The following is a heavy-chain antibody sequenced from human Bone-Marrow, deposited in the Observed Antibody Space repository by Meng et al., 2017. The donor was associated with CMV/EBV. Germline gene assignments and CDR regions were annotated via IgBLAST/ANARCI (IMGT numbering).Heavy chain of an antibody. CDR2: IYSGGST. D-gene: IGHD6-13*01. V-gene: IGHV3-66*02. CDR1: GFTFSSSY. Sequence: GVLKISCAASGFTFSSSYMSWVRQAPGKGLEWVSVIYSGGSTYYADSVKGRFTISRDNSKNTLYLQMNSLRAEDTAVYYCARERSSSSWWAPGYWGQGTLVTVSS. CDR3: ARERSSSSWWAPGY. J-gene: IGHJ4*02.